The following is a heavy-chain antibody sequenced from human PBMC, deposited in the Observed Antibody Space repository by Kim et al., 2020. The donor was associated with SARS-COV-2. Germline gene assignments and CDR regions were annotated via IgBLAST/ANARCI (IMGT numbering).Heavy chain of an antibody. J-gene: IGHJ4*02. CDR2: SKK. CDR3: AGLLIAFDY. V-gene: IGHV3-30*02. D-gene: IGHD3-22*01. Sequence: SKKYFSAAGKGRFTISRDNSKNTMYLQMNSLRAEDTAVYYCAGLLIAFDYWGQGTLVTVSS.